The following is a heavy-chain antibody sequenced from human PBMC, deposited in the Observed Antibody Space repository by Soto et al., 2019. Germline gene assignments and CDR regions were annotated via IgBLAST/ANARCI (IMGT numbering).Heavy chain of an antibody. CDR2: IYPGDSDT. D-gene: IGHD2-21*01. CDR1: GYSFINYW. J-gene: IGHJ4*02. Sequence: PGESLKISCKGSGYSFINYWIGWVRQMPGKGLEWMGIIYPGDSDTRYSPSFQGQVTISADKSISTAYLQWSSLKASDTAMYYCARGESVGIERSRFDYWGQGTLVTVSS. V-gene: IGHV5-51*01. CDR3: ARGESVGIERSRFDY.